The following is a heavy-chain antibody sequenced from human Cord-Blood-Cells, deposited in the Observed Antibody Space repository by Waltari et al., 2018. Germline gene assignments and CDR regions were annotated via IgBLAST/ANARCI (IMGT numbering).Heavy chain of an antibody. J-gene: IGHJ3*02. CDR2: IYYSGST. CDR3: ARDFQRYGIVGATGAFDI. V-gene: IGHV4-59*01. CDR1: GGSISSYY. Sequence: QVQLQESVPGLVKPSETLSLTCTVSGGSISSYYWSWIRPPPGTGLEWIGYIYYSGSTNYNPSLKSRVTISVDTSKNQFSLKLSSVTAADTAVYYCARDFQRYGIVGATGAFDIWGQGTMVTVSS. D-gene: IGHD1-26*01.